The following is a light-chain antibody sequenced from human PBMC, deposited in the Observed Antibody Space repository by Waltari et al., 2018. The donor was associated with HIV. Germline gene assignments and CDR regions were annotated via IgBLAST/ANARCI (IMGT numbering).Light chain of an antibody. V-gene: IGLV2-11*01. CDR3: CSYTGTHNYV. CDR2: HVN. Sequence: QSAPTQPRSVSGSPGQSVALSCTGTSSDVGGFYHVSWYPRYPGQAPKLMIHHVNERPSGVPDRFSGSKSGNMASLTITGLQAEYEADYYCCSYTGTHNYVFGTATTVTVL. CDR1: SSDVGGFYH. J-gene: IGLJ1*01.